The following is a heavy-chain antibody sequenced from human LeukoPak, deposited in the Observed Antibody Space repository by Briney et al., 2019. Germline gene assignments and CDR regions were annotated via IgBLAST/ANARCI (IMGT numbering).Heavy chain of an antibody. CDR3: ARLGSGAGRWDFDY. CDR1: GGSISSSSYY. J-gene: IGHJ4*02. V-gene: IGHV4-39*07. D-gene: IGHD4-23*01. CDR2: IYYSGST. Sequence: SETLSLTCTVSGGSISSSSYYGGWSRQPPGKGLEWVGSIYYSGSTYYNPSLKSRVTISADTSRNQFSLNLSSVTAAGTAVYYCARLGSGAGRWDFDYWGQGTLVTVSS.